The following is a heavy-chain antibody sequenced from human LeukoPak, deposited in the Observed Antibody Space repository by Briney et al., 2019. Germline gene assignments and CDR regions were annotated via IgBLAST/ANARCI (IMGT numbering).Heavy chain of an antibody. V-gene: IGHV4-59*11. J-gene: IGHJ4*02. CDR2: IYYSGST. CDR1: GGSISSHY. Sequence: SETLSLTCTVSGGSISSHYWSWIRQPPGKGLERIGYIYYSGSTNYNPSLKSRVTISVDTSKNQFSLKLSSVTAADTAVYYCARGGAAGGYYFDYWGQGTLVTVSS. CDR3: ARGGAAGGYYFDY. D-gene: IGHD6-13*01.